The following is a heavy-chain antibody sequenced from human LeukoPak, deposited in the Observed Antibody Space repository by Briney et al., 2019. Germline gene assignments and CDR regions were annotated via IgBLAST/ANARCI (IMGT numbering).Heavy chain of an antibody. D-gene: IGHD3-10*01. J-gene: IGHJ6*03. CDR1: GFTFSNAW. CDR2: IKSKTDGGTT. V-gene: IGHV3-15*01. CDR3: TTGLIKLPGDMWFGELLYRYYYYYMDV. Sequence: GGSLRLSCAASGFTFSNAWMSWVRQAPGKGLEWVGRIKSKTDGGTTDYAAPVKGRFTISRDDSKNTLYLQMNSLKTEDTAVYYCTTGLIKLPGDMWFGELLYRYYYYYMDVWGKGTTVTISS.